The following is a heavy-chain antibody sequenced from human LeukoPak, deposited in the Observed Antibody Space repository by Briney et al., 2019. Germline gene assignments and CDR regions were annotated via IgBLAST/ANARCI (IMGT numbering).Heavy chain of an antibody. D-gene: IGHD5-18*01. CDR1: GFTFSTYA. V-gene: IGHV3-30*04. J-gene: IGHJ3*02. Sequence: GRSLRLSCAASGFTFSTYAMHWVRQAPGKGLEWVAVISYDGSSKYYADSVKGRFTISRDNSKNTLYLQMNSLRAEDTAVYYCARARSSYGYGDAFDIWGQGTMVTVSS. CDR3: ARARSSYGYGDAFDI. CDR2: ISYDGSSK.